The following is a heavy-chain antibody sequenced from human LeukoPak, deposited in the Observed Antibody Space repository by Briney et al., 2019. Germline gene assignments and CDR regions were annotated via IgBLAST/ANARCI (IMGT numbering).Heavy chain of an antibody. CDR3: AIVRFDFIAYYGYCFES. J-gene: IGHJ4*02. CDR2: IYYSGST. Sequence: SETLSLTCILSCLSIGSSHWRWLLQPPGKGLEWIGHIYYSGSTDYNPSLRSRVTISVDTSKDQFSLRLSSVTAADTAVYYCAIVRFDFIAYYGYCFESFGQGTLVSVSS. CDR1: CLSIGSSH. V-gene: IGHV4-59*01. D-gene: IGHD3-16*01.